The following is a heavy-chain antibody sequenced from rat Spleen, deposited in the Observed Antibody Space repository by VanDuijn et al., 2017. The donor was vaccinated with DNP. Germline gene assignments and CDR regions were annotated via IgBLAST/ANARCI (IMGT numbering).Heavy chain of an antibody. J-gene: IGHJ2*01. CDR2: IGSDGYAP. D-gene: IGHD4-3*01. V-gene: IGHV5-22*01. CDR1: GFTFSNYG. Sequence: EVQLVESGGGLVQPGRSLKLSCAASGFTFSNYGMAWVRQASTKGLEWVAYIGSDGYAPYYGDSVKGRFAISRDNAKSTLYLQMNSLRSEDMATYYCIRWNSGHFDYWGQGVMVTVSS. CDR3: IRWNSGHFDY.